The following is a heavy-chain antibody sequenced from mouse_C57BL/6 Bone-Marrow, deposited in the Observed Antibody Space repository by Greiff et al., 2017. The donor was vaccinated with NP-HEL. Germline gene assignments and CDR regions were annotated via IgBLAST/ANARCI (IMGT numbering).Heavy chain of an antibody. J-gene: IGHJ3*01. CDR3: AREYYYGSSSPWFAY. Sequence: EVQLQESGPGMVKPSQSLSLTCTVTGYSITSCYDWHWIRHFPGNQLEWMGYISYSGSTNYNPSLKSRISITHDTSKNHFFLKLNSVTTEDTATYYCAREYYYGSSSPWFAYWGQGTLVTVSA. CDR1: GYSITSCYD. CDR2: ISYSGST. V-gene: IGHV3-1*01. D-gene: IGHD1-1*01.